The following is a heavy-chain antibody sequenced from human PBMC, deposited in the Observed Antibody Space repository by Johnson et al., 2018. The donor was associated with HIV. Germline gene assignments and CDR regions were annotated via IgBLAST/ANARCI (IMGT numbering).Heavy chain of an antibody. CDR2: IRYDGSNK. Sequence: QMQLVESGGGVVQPGGSLRLSCAASGFTFSSYGMHWVRQAPGKGLEWVAFIRYDGSNKYYADSVKGRLTISRDNSKNTLYLQMNSLRAEDTAVYYCAKWTRDGYNYVHAFDIWGQGTMVTVSS. D-gene: IGHD5-24*01. CDR1: GFTFSSYG. J-gene: IGHJ3*02. CDR3: AKWTRDGYNYVHAFDI. V-gene: IGHV3-30*02.